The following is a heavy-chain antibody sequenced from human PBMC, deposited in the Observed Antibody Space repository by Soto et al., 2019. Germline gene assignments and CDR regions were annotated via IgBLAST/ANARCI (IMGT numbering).Heavy chain of an antibody. J-gene: IGHJ6*03. CDR1: GYTFTSYD. Sequence: QVQLVQSGAEVKKPGASVKVSCKASGYTFTSYDINWVRQATGQGLEWMGWMNPNSGNTGYAQKFQGRVTMTRNTSISTAYMELSSLRSEDTDVYYCARGVDYYGSGSYYMSYYYYYMDVWGKGTTVTVSS. CDR3: ARGVDYYGSGSYYMSYYYYYMDV. V-gene: IGHV1-8*01. D-gene: IGHD3-10*01. CDR2: MNPNSGNT.